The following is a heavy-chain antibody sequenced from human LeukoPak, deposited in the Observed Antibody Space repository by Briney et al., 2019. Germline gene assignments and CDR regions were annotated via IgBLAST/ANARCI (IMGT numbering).Heavy chain of an antibody. V-gene: IGHV3-30*03. CDR3: ARDFAPIIAVAGNFDY. CDR1: GFTFSSYG. J-gene: IGHJ4*02. CDR2: ISHDGSNK. Sequence: PGGSLRLSCAASGFTFSSYGMHWVRQAPGKGLEWVAVISHDGSNKYYADSVKGRFTISRDNSKNTLYLQMNSLRAEDTAVYYCARDFAPIIAVAGNFDYWGQGTLVTVS. D-gene: IGHD6-19*01.